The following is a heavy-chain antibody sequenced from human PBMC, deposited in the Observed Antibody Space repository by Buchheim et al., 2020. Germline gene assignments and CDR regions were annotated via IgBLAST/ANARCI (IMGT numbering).Heavy chain of an antibody. V-gene: IGHV3-33*01. J-gene: IGHJ6*02. CDR1: GFTFSSYG. CDR2: IWYDGSNK. Sequence: QVQLVESGGGVVQPGRSLRLSCAASGFTFSSYGMHWVRQAPGKGLEWVAVIWYDGSNKYYADSVKGRFTISRDNSKNTLYLQMNSLRAEDTAVYYCARGRTYSSGWSLYYYYGMDVWGQGTT. D-gene: IGHD6-19*01. CDR3: ARGRTYSSGWSLYYYYGMDV.